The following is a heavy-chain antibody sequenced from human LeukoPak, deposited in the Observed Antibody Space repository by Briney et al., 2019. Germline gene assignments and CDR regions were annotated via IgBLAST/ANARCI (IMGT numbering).Heavy chain of an antibody. V-gene: IGHV3-30-3*01. CDR2: ASSDLNVK. Sequence: GGSLRLSCAASGFTFRNYVIHWVRQAPGKGLEWVAVASSDLNVKLYADSVKGRFTISRDNSRSTLYLQMNSLRPEDTAIYYCAREGYYGSGSPPSLYFDYWGQGTLVTVSP. D-gene: IGHD3-10*01. CDR1: GFTFRNYV. J-gene: IGHJ4*02. CDR3: AREGYYGSGSPPSLYFDY.